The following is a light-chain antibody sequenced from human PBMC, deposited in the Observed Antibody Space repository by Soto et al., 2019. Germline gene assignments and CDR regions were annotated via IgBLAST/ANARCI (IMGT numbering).Light chain of an antibody. CDR3: QSYDSSLSGWV. Sequence: QPVLTQPPSVSGAPGQRVTISCTGSSSNIGAGYDVHWYQQLPGTAPKLLIYGNSNRPSGVPDRFSGSKSGTSASLAITGLRAEYEADYYCQSYDSSLSGWVFGGGTKVTVL. J-gene: IGLJ3*02. CDR2: GNS. CDR1: SSNIGAGYD. V-gene: IGLV1-40*01.